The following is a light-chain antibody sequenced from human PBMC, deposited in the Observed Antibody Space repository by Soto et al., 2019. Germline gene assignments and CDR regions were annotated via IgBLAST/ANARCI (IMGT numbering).Light chain of an antibody. CDR1: QSVRSDY. V-gene: IGKV3-20*01. CDR2: GAS. Sequence: EIVLTQSPDTLSLSPRQRATLSCKASQSVRSDYFSWYQQKPGQAPRLLIYGASNRATGIPDRFSGSGSGTDFTLTISRLAPEDFAVYYCQQYGSSGTFGQGTKVDIK. J-gene: IGKJ1*01. CDR3: QQYGSSGT.